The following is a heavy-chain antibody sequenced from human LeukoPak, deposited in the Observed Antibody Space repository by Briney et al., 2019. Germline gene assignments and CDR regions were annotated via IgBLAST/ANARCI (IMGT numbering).Heavy chain of an antibody. J-gene: IGHJ6*03. CDR1: GGSISSSSYY. CDR2: IYYSGST. D-gene: IGHD4-17*01. V-gene: IGHV4-61*05. Sequence: SETLSLTCTVSGGSISSSSYYWGWIRQPPGKGLEWIGYIYYSGSTNYNPSLKSRVTISVDTSKNQFSLKLSSVTAADMAVYYCARGKSDYGDYGGYYYYMDVWGKGTTVTVSS. CDR3: ARGKSDYGDYGGYYYYMDV.